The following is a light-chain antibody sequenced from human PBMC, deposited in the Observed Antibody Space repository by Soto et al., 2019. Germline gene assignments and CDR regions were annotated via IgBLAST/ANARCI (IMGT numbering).Light chain of an antibody. CDR3: MVPTYGRA. CDR2: KVS. V-gene: IGKV2-30*01. Sequence: DVVLTQSPPSLPVTLGQPASVSCRSSQTLVYDDGNTYLSWFQQRPGQSPRRLIYKVSNRDSGVPDRFSGSGADTDFTLKISRVEAEDVGFYYCMVPTYGRAFGQGTKLEIK. CDR1: QTLVYDDGNTY. J-gene: IGKJ2*01.